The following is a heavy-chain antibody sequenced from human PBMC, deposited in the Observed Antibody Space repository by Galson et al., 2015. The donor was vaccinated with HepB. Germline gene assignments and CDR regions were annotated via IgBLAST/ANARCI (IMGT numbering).Heavy chain of an antibody. CDR3: ARGGSYNPGAFDI. Sequence: SLRLSCAGYGFTFGSYGMHWVRQAPDKGLEWVAILWNDGSNKYSADSMRGRFSISRDNSKNTLYLQMNSLRAEDTAVHYCARGGSYNPGAFDIWGQGTMVTVSS. V-gene: IGHV3-33*01. CDR2: LWNDGSNK. D-gene: IGHD1-26*01. CDR1: GFTFGSYG. J-gene: IGHJ3*02.